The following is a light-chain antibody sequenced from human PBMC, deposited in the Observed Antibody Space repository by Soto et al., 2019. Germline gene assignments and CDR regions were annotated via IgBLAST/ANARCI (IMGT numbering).Light chain of an antibody. CDR3: QQYENLPT. J-gene: IGKJ5*01. V-gene: IGKV1-33*01. CDR2: DAS. CDR1: QDISHY. Sequence: DIPLTQSPSSLSASVGDRVSITCQASQDISHYLNWYQQKPGKAPKLLIYDASNLEAGVPSRFRGSGSGTDFTFTISRLQPEDIATYYCQQYENLPTFGQGTRLEIK.